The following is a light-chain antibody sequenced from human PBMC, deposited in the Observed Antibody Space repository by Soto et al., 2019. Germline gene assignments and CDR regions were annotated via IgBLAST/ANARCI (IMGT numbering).Light chain of an antibody. CDR3: QQANSFPSIT. J-gene: IGKJ5*01. V-gene: IGKV1-12*02. CDR1: QDISSW. CDR2: AAS. Sequence: DIQMTQSPSSVSASVGDRVTITFRASQDISSWLAWYQQKPGTAPKLLIYAASTLQSGVPSRFSGSGSGTDFTLTISSLQPEDFATYYCQQANSFPSITFGQGTRLEIK.